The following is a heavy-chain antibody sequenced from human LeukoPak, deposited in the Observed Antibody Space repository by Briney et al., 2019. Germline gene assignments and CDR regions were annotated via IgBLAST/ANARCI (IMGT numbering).Heavy chain of an antibody. CDR2: ISGSGGST. CDR3: AKVWDSSGWSWGYFDY. CDR1: GFTFSSYA. V-gene: IGHV3-23*01. J-gene: IGHJ4*02. Sequence: GGSLRLSCAASGFTFSSYAMSWVRQAPGKGLEWVSAISGSGGSTYYADSVKGRFTISRDNSKNPLYLQMNSLRAEDTAVYYCAKVWDSSGWSWGYFDYWGQGTLVTVSS. D-gene: IGHD6-19*01.